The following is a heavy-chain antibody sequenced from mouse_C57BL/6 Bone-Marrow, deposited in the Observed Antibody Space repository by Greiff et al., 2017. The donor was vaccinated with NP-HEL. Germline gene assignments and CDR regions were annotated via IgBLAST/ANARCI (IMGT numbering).Heavy chain of an antibody. CDR3: ARSRITKAMDY. V-gene: IGHV1-69*01. J-gene: IGHJ4*01. CDR2: IDPSDSYT. D-gene: IGHD2-4*01. Sequence: QVQLQQPGAELVMPGASVKLSCKASGYTFTSYWMHWVKQRPGQGLEWIGEIDPSDSYTNYNQKFKGKSTLTVDKSSSTAYMQLSSLTSEDSAVYYGARSRITKAMDYWGQGTSVTVSS. CDR1: GYTFTSYW.